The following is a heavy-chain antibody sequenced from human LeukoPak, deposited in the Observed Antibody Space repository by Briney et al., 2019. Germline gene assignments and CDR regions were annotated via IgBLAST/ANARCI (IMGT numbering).Heavy chain of an antibody. CDR3: ARHGSGSRFFDPCDH. D-gene: IGHD1-26*01. Sequence: GGSLRLSCAASGFTFSSYAMHWVRQAPGKGLEWVALIWNDGRNKYYADSVKGRFTISRDNSKNTLYLQMDSPRAEDTAVYYCARHGSGSRFFDPCDHWGQGTLVTVSS. V-gene: IGHV3-33*01. CDR1: GFTFSSYA. J-gene: IGHJ4*02. CDR2: IWNDGRNK.